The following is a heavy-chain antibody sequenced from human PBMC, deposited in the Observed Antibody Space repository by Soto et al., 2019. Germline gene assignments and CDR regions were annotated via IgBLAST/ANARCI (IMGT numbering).Heavy chain of an antibody. J-gene: IGHJ6*02. CDR2: IYPGDSDT. V-gene: IGHV5-51*01. Sequence: GESLKISCKGSGYSFTSQWIALVRLMSGKGLEWMGIIYPGDSDTRYSPSFQGQVTISADKSISTAYLQWSSLKASDTAMYYCASGVIDFWSNYRRYYYYGMEVWGQGTTVTVSS. CDR3: ASGVIDFWSNYRRYYYYGMEV. CDR1: GYSFTSQW. D-gene: IGHD3-3*01.